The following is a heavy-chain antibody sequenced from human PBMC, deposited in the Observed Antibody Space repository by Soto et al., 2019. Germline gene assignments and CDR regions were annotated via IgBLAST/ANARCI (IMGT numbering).Heavy chain of an antibody. CDR1: GFTLSAYT. V-gene: IGHV3-30-3*01. CDR3: ARELHWEVHHHDATDI. J-gene: IGHJ3*02. Sequence: GGSLRLSCAASGFTLSAYTLHWVRQAPGKGLEWVAVISSDGRSKYYADSVQGRFIVSRDTSENTVYLQMNSLKVEDTAVYYCARELHWEVHHHDATDISGPVP. CDR2: ISSDGRSK. D-gene: IGHD7-27*01.